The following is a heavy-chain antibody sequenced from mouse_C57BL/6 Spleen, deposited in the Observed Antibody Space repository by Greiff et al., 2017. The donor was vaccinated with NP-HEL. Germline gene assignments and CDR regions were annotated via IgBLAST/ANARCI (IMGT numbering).Heavy chain of an antibody. Sequence: QVQLKESGAELVKPGASVKLSCKASGYTFTEYTIHWVKQRSGQGLEWIGWFYPGSGSIKYNEKFKDKATLTADKSSSTVYMELSRLTSEDSAVYFCARHEERLTTVVAPFAYWGQGTLVTVSA. J-gene: IGHJ3*01. CDR1: GYTFTEYT. CDR2: FYPGSGSI. V-gene: IGHV1-62-2*01. CDR3: ARHEERLTTVVAPFAY. D-gene: IGHD1-1*01.